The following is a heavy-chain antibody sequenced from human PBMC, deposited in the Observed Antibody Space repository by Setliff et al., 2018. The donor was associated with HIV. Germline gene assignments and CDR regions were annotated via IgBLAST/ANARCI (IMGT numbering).Heavy chain of an antibody. CDR2: IIPIFGPA. D-gene: IGHD3-9*01. CDR1: GGTVSSYA. CDR3: ARGFEVESSGWFDP. J-gene: IGHJ5*02. V-gene: IGHV1-69*05. Sequence: SVKVSCKASGGTVSSYAINWVRQAPGQGLEWMGGIIPIFGPANYAQKFQDRVTITTDESTSTAYMELSSLKSEDTAVYYCARGFEVESSGWFDPWGQGTLVTVS.